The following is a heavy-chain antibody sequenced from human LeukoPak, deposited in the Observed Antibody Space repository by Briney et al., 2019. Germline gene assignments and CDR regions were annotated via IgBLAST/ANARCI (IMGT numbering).Heavy chain of an antibody. D-gene: IGHD3-3*01. CDR2: LYNAGST. J-gene: IGHJ5*02. CDR1: GFTVSNKY. Sequence: GGSLRLSCVASGFTVSNKYMSWVRQAPGKGLEWVSVLYNAGSTYYADSVKGRFTISRDNSKNTLYLQMYSLRAEDTAVYYCATTRPETYYDFWSGPTGWFDPWGQGTLVTVSS. V-gene: IGHV3-53*01. CDR3: ATTRPETYYDFWSGPTGWFDP.